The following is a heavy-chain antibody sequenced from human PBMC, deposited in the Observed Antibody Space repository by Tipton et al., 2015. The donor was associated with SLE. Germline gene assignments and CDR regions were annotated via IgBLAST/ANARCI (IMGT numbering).Heavy chain of an antibody. V-gene: IGHV1-18*01. CDR2: ISAYNGNT. Sequence: QSGAEVKKPGSSVKVSCKASGGTFSSYAISWVRQAPGQGLEWMGWISAYNGNTNYAQKLQGRVTMTTDTSTSTAYMELRSLRSDDTAVYYCARGGDCSSTSCYILDYWGQGTLVTVSS. D-gene: IGHD2-2*02. CDR1: GGTFSSYA. CDR3: ARGGDCSSTSCYILDY. J-gene: IGHJ4*02.